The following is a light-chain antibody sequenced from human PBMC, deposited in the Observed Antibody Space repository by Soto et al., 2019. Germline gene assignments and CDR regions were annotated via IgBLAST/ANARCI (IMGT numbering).Light chain of an antibody. V-gene: IGKV1-39*01. CDR3: QQKYRLPRT. CDR2: GAS. J-gene: IGKJ1*01. Sequence: QMTQSPSSLSASVGDRVTITCRASQSISTYINWYQQKPGKATKVLINGASRLHTGVPSRFSGSGSGTDFTLTISSLPPEDFVTYFCQQKYRLPRTFGQGTKVEIK. CDR1: QSISTY.